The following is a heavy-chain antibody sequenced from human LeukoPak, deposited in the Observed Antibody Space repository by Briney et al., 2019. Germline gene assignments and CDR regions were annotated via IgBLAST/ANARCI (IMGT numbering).Heavy chain of an antibody. V-gene: IGHV3-21*06. J-gene: IGHJ6*02. Sequence: GGSLRLSCAASGFTFKNYGMNWVRQAPGKGLEWVSSISSGSTYIDNADSLKGRFTISRDNAKNSLYLEMNSLRAEDTAVYYCARSKGGAQREYGMDVWGQETTVTVSS. CDR2: ISSGSTYI. CDR3: ARSKGGAQREYGMDV. D-gene: IGHD6-25*01. CDR1: GFTFKNYG.